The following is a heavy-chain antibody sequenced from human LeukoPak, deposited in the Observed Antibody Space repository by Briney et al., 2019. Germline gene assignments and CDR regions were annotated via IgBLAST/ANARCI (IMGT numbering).Heavy chain of an antibody. D-gene: IGHD6-19*01. J-gene: IGHJ6*04. CDR2: INHSGST. CDR3: ARILAVAGMVNV. V-gene: IGHV4-34*01. Sequence: SETLSLTCAVYGESFSDYYWSWIRQPPGKGLEWIGEINHSGSTNYSPSLKSRVTISVNTSKNQFSLKLTSVTAADTAVYYCARILAVAGMVNVWGKGTTVTVSS. CDR1: GESFSDYY.